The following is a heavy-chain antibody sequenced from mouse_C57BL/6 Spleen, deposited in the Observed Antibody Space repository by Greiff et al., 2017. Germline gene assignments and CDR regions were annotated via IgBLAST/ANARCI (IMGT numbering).Heavy chain of an antibody. D-gene: IGHD2-4*01. CDR1: GYTFTDYE. CDR3: TRWGYDYDGVSFAY. Sequence: VQGVESGAELVRPGASVTLSCKASGYTFTDYEMHWVKQTPVHGLEWIGAIDPETGGTAYHQKFKGKAILTSDKCYSTAYMELRRLTSEDSAVYYSTRWGYDYDGVSFAYWGQGTLVTVSA. V-gene: IGHV1-15*01. CDR2: IDPETGGT. J-gene: IGHJ3*01.